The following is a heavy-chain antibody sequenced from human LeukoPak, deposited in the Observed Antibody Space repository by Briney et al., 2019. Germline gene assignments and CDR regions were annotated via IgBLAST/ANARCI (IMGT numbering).Heavy chain of an antibody. Sequence: GRSLRHSCAASGFTFDDYAMHWVRQAPGKGLEWVSGISWNSGSIGYADSVRGRFTISRDNAKNSLYLQMNSLRAEDTALYYCAKEGYGGNAIWDYWGQGTLVTVSS. J-gene: IGHJ4*02. V-gene: IGHV3-9*01. CDR2: ISWNSGSI. D-gene: IGHD4-23*01. CDR1: GFTFDDYA. CDR3: AKEGYGGNAIWDY.